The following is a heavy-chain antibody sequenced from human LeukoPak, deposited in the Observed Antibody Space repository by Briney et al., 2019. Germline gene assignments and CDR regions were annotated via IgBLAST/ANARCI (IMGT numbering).Heavy chain of an antibody. J-gene: IGHJ1*01. CDR1: GFTFSSYG. CDR2: ISYDGSNK. CDR3: AKDGDYGDYDFQH. V-gene: IGHV3-30*18. Sequence: GGSLRLSCAPSGFTFSSYGMHWVRQAPGKGLEWVAVISYDGSNKYYADSVKGRFTISRDNSKNTLYLQMNSLRAEDTAVYYCAKDGDYGDYDFQHWGQGTLVTVSS. D-gene: IGHD4-17*01.